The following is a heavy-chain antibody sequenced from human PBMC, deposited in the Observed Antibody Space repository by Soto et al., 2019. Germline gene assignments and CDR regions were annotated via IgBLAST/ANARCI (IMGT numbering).Heavy chain of an antibody. CDR3: ARETRYYYDSSGYYKPRAFDI. J-gene: IGHJ3*02. V-gene: IGHV3-53*01. Sequence: GGSLRLSCAASGFTVSSNYMSWVRQAPGKGLEWVSVIYSGGSTYYADSVKGRFTISRDNSKNTLYLQMNSLRAEDTAVYYCARETRYYYDSSGYYKPRAFDIWGQGTMVTVSS. CDR2: IYSGGST. D-gene: IGHD3-22*01. CDR1: GFTVSSNY.